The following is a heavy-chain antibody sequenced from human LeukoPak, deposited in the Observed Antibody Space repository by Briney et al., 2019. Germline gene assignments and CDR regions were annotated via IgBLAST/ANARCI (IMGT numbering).Heavy chain of an antibody. CDR2: VDPEDGET. D-gene: IGHD1-26*01. Sequence: ASVKVSCKVSGYTFTYYYMHWVQQAPGKGLEWMGLVDPEDGETIYAEKFQGRVTITADTSTDTAYMELSSLRSEDTAVYYCATLVGAHDWFDPWGQGTLVTVSS. CDR3: ATLVGAHDWFDP. CDR1: GYTFTYYY. V-gene: IGHV1-69-2*01. J-gene: IGHJ5*02.